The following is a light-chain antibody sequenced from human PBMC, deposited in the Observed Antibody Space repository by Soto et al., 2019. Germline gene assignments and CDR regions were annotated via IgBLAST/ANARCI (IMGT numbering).Light chain of an antibody. V-gene: IGLV2-14*01. CDR3: SSYTSSTSYV. Sequence: QCVLAQPAYVNNSPGQSISISNTGTSSDVGGYNYVSWYQHHPGKAPRLMIYDVSNRPSGVSNRFSGSKSGNTASLIISGLQAEDEADYYCSSYTSSTSYVFGTGPKVTAL. CDR1: SSDVGGYNY. J-gene: IGLJ1*01. CDR2: DVS.